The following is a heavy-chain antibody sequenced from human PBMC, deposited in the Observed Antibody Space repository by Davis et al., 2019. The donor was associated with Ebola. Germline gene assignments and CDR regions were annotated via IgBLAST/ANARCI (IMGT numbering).Heavy chain of an antibody. CDR3: ARAGTIFGVVITPLYGMDV. CDR1: GYTFTGYY. V-gene: IGHV1-2*04. D-gene: IGHD3-3*01. Sequence: ASVKVSCKASGYTFTGYYMHWVRQAPGQGFEWMGWINPNSGGTNYAQKFQGWVTMTRDTSISTAYMELSRLRSDDTAVYYCARAGTIFGVVITPLYGMDVWGQGTTVTVSS. CDR2: INPNSGGT. J-gene: IGHJ6*02.